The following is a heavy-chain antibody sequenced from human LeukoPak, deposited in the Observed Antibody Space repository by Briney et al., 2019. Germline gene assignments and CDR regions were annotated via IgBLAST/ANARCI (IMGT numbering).Heavy chain of an antibody. Sequence: GASVKVSCKVSGYTLTELSMHWVRQAPGKGLEWMGGFDPEDGETIYAQKFQGRVTMTEDTSTDTAYMELSSLRSEDTAVYYCATPSGVVAAKYYFDYWGQGTLVTVSS. CDR2: FDPEDGET. CDR3: ATPSGVVAAKYYFDY. D-gene: IGHD2-15*01. CDR1: GYTLTELS. J-gene: IGHJ4*02. V-gene: IGHV1-24*01.